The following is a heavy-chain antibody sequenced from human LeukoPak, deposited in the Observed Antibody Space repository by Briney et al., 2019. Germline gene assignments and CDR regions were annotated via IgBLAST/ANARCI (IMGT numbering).Heavy chain of an antibody. V-gene: IGHV4-59*08. CDR3: ARHTLSIAAAAPGRFDP. D-gene: IGHD6-13*01. J-gene: IGHJ5*02. CDR2: IYYSGST. Sequence: PSETLSLTCTVSGGSISSYYWSWIRQPPGKGLEWIGYIYYSGSTNYNPSLKSRVTITVDTSKNQFSLKLSSVAAADTAVYYCARHTLSIAAAAPGRFDPWGQGTLVTVSS. CDR1: GGSISSYY.